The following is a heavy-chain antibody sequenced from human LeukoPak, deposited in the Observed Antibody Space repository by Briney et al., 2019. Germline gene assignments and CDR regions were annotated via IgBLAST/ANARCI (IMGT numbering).Heavy chain of an antibody. Sequence: PGGSLRLSCAASGFTFSDYYMSWIRQAPGKGLEWVSYISSSGSTIYYADSVKGRFTISRDNAKNSLYLQMNSLRAEDTAVYYCARDMLRSLLWLGEGPPYGMDVWGQGTTVTVSS. CDR1: GFTFSDYY. D-gene: IGHD3-10*01. CDR2: ISSSGSTI. V-gene: IGHV3-11*01. CDR3: ARDMLRSLLWLGEGPPYGMDV. J-gene: IGHJ6*02.